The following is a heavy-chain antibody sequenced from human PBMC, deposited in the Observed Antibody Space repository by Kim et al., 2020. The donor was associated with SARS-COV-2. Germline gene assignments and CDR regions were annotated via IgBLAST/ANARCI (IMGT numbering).Heavy chain of an antibody. CDR3: ARDRGGKRLVDTPNPNDY. CDR2: ISSSSSYI. V-gene: IGHV3-21*01. CDR1: GFTFSSYS. J-gene: IGHJ4*02. D-gene: IGHD6-19*01. Sequence: GGSLRLSCAASGFTFSSYSMNWVRQAPGKGLEWVSSISSSSSYIYYADSVKGRFTISRDNAKNSLYLQMNSLRAEDTAVYYCARDRGGKRLVDTPNPNDYWGQGTLVTVSS.